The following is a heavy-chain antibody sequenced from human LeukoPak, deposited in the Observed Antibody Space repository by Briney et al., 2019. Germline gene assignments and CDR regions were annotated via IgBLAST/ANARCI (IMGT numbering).Heavy chain of an antibody. V-gene: IGHV4-38-2*02. D-gene: IGHD3-10*01. Sequence: TSETLSLTCSVSGYSITSGYYWGWIRQPPGKGLEWIGTIYHSGSTYYNPSLKSRVTISVDTSKNQFSLKLSSVTAADTAVYYCARFGELPFDYWGQGTLVTVSS. J-gene: IGHJ4*02. CDR2: IYHSGST. CDR3: ARFGELPFDY. CDR1: GYSITSGYY.